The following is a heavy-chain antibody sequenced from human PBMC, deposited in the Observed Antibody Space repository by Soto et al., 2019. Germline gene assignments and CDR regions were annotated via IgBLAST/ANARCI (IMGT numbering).Heavy chain of an antibody. CDR1: GFTFSSYA. CDR3: AKDLTGPGIAVAGPVLFDY. D-gene: IGHD6-19*01. J-gene: IGHJ4*02. Sequence: PGGSLRLSCAASGFTFSSYAMSWVRQAPGKGLEWVSAISGSGGSTYYADSVKGWFTISRDNSKNTLYLQMNSLRAEDTAVYYCAKDLTGPGIAVAGPVLFDYWGQGTLVTVSS. V-gene: IGHV3-23*01. CDR2: ISGSGGST.